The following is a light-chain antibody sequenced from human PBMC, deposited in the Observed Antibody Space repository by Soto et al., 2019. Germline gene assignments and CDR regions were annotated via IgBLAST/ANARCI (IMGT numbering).Light chain of an antibody. CDR3: QQYFASSWT. Sequence: EIVLTQSPGTLSSSPGERATISCRASQRIDNRYFAWYQHKPGQAPRLLIYATSSRATGIPDRFGGSGSGTDFTLTINRLEPEDFAVYYCQQYFASSWTVGQGTKVDIK. CDR1: QRIDNRY. CDR2: ATS. V-gene: IGKV3-20*01. J-gene: IGKJ1*01.